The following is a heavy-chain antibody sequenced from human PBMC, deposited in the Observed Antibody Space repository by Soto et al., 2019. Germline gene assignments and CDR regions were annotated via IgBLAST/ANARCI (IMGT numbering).Heavy chain of an antibody. D-gene: IGHD4-17*01. V-gene: IGHV1-18*01. CDR2: ISANNGNT. Sequence: QVQLVQSGAEVKKPGASVKVSCKASGYTFTSYGISWVRQAPGQGLEWMGWISANNGNTNYAQKRQGRVTMTTDTATSTAYMELRSLRSDDTAVYYCARDYGDYFLFTLHYWGQGTLVTVSS. J-gene: IGHJ4*02. CDR3: ARDYGDYFLFTLHY. CDR1: GYTFTSYG.